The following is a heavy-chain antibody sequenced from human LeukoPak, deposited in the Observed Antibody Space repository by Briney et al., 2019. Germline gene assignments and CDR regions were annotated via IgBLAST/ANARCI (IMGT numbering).Heavy chain of an antibody. CDR2: IYYSGDS. Sequence: SETLSLTCTVSGGSITSSSHYWGWIRQPPGKGLEWIGSIYYSGDSYYNPSLKSRVTTSVDTSKGQFSLRLSSVTAADTAVYYCARDKGRGYYIDYWGQGTLVTVSS. CDR3: ARDKGRGYYIDY. D-gene: IGHD3-22*01. CDR1: GGSITSSSHY. J-gene: IGHJ4*02. V-gene: IGHV4-39*07.